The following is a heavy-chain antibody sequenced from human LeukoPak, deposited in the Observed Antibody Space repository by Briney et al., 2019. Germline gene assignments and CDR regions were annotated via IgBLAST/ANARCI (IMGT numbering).Heavy chain of an antibody. CDR2: ISAYNANT. V-gene: IGHV1-18*01. CDR3: ARDLSSLEMATIAFDY. D-gene: IGHD5-24*01. Sequence: ASVKVSCKASGYTFTSFGISWVRQAPGQGLEWMGWISAYNANTNYAQKLQGRVTMTTDTSTSTAYMELRSLRSVDTAVYYCARDLSSLEMATIAFDYWGQGTLVTVSS. J-gene: IGHJ4*02. CDR1: GYTFTSFG.